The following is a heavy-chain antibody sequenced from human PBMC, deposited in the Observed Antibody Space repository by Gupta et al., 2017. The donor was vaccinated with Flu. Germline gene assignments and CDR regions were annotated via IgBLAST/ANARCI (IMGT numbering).Heavy chain of an antibody. CDR3: ARGYVGIAVAGELFDY. CDR1: GSTFSSYA. Sequence: EVQLVESGGGLVQPGGSLRLSCAPSGSTFSSYAMHWVRQAPGKGLEYVSAISSNGGSTYYANSVKGRFTISRDNSKNTLYLQMGSLRAEDMAVYYCARGYVGIAVAGELFDYWGQGTLVTVSS. V-gene: IGHV3-64*01. CDR2: ISSNGGST. D-gene: IGHD6-19*01. J-gene: IGHJ4*02.